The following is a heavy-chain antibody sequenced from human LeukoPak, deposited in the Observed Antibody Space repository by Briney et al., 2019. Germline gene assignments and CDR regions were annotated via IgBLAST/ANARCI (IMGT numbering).Heavy chain of an antibody. Sequence: GESLKISCKGSGYSFTSYWIGWVRQMPGKGLEWMGIIYPGDSDTRYSPSFQGQVTISADKSISTAYLQWSSLKAPDTAMYYCARPSPTVVSGIDYWGQGTLVTVSS. CDR3: ARPSPTVVSGIDY. J-gene: IGHJ4*02. CDR1: GYSFTSYW. D-gene: IGHD4-23*01. CDR2: IYPGDSDT. V-gene: IGHV5-51*01.